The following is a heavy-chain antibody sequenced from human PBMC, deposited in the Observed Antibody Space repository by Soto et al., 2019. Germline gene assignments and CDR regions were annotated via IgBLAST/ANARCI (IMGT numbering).Heavy chain of an antibody. CDR3: ARGLCTGGTCYGLTFDL. Sequence: QVQLVQSGAEMKKPGASVKVACKASGYTFTSFDISWLRQATGQGLEWMGWMAPFSGNTGSAQKFRGRISLTRNTSIHNAYMRLTGLASAATAMYYCARGLCTGGTCYGLTFDLWGQGTVVTVSS. CDR2: MAPFSGNT. D-gene: IGHD2-15*01. CDR1: GYTFTSFD. J-gene: IGHJ3*01. V-gene: IGHV1-8*01.